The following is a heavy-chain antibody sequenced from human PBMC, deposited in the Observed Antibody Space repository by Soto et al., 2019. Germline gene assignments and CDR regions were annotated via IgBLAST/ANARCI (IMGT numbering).Heavy chain of an antibody. Sequence: ASVKVSCKASGGTFSSYTISWVRQAPGQGLEWMGRIIPILGIANYAQKFQGRVTITADKSTSTAYMELSSLRSEDTAVYYCGRDGIAARKNYYYYMDVWGKGTTVTVSS. CDR3: GRDGIAARKNYYYYMDV. J-gene: IGHJ6*03. CDR2: IIPILGIA. D-gene: IGHD6-6*01. CDR1: GGTFSSYT. V-gene: IGHV1-69*04.